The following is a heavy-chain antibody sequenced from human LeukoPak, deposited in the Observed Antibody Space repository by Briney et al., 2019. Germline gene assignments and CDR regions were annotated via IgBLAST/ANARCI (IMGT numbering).Heavy chain of an antibody. J-gene: IGHJ5*02. V-gene: IGHV1-46*01. Sequence: ASVKVSCKASGYTFTSYYMHWVRQAPGQGLEWMGIINPSGGSTSYAQKFQGRVTMTRDTSTSTVYMELSSLRSEDTAVYYCARVEQQLVGGNLGGFDPWGQGTLVTVSS. CDR3: ARVEQQLVGGNLGGFDP. CDR1: GYTFTSYY. D-gene: IGHD6-13*01. CDR2: INPSGGST.